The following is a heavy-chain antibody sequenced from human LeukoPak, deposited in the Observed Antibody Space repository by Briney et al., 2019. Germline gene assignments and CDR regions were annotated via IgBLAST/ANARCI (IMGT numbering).Heavy chain of an antibody. V-gene: IGHV4-59*01. CDR3: ARSLKGYASR. CDR1: GGSISSYY. J-gene: IGHJ4*02. CDR2: IYYSGST. Sequence: PSETLSLTCTVSGGSISSYYWSWIRQPPGKGLEWIGYIYYSGSTNYNPSLKSRVTISVDTSKNQFSLKLSSVTAADTAVYYCARSLKGYASRWGQGTLVTVSS. D-gene: IGHD3-10*01.